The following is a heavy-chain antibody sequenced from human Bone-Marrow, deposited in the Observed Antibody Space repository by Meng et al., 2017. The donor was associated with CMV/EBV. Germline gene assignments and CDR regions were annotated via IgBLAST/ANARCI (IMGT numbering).Heavy chain of an antibody. J-gene: IGHJ6*02. CDR2: ISYDGSNK. CDR1: GFTFSSYA. D-gene: IGHD6-13*01. Sequence: GASLKISCAASGFTFSSYAMHWVRQAPGKGLEWVAVISYDGSNKYYADSVKGRFTISRDNSKNTLYLQMNSLRAEDTAVYYCARDTMPYSSSFYGMDVWGQGTTVTVSS. CDR3: ARDTMPYSSSFYGMDV. V-gene: IGHV3-30-3*01.